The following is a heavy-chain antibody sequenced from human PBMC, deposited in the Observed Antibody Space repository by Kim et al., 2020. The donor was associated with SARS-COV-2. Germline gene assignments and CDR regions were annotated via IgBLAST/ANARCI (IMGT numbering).Heavy chain of an antibody. J-gene: IGHJ6*02. CDR1: GFDFTSYW. V-gene: IGHV5-51*01. D-gene: IGHD3-10*01. CDR3: AKFDTSGKYGMDV. Sequence: GESLKISCEASGFDFTSYWIAWVRQMPGKGLEWMGIIWPGDSKTRYSPSFQGRVTMSADTSTNTAFLLWSSLRTSDTALYFFAKFDTSGKYGMDVWGRGTTVIVSS. CDR2: IWPGDSKT.